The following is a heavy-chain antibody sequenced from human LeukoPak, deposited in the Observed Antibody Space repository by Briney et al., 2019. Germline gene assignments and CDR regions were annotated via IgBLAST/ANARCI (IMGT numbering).Heavy chain of an antibody. CDR3: ARESHKTREDY. Sequence: GASVKVSCKASGYIFTSYGISWVRQAPGQGLEWMGWISANNGDTDYPQNLQGRVTMTTDTYTSTAYMELRSLRSDDTAMYYCARESHKTREDYWGQGILVTVSS. D-gene: IGHD1-1*01. CDR2: ISANNGDT. V-gene: IGHV1-18*01. J-gene: IGHJ4*02. CDR1: GYIFTSYG.